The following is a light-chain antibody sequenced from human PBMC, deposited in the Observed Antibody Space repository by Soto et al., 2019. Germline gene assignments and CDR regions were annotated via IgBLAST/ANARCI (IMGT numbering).Light chain of an antibody. CDR3: SSYTATNALG. V-gene: IGLV2-14*03. J-gene: IGLJ1*01. CDR2: DVG. CDR1: SSDVGGHNY. Sequence: QSSLTQPASVSGSPEQSITISCTGTSSDVGGHNYVSWYQQHPGKVPKLLIYDVGNRPSGVSDRFSGSKSGNTASLTISGLQAEDEAHYYCSSYTATNALGFGTGTKVTVL.